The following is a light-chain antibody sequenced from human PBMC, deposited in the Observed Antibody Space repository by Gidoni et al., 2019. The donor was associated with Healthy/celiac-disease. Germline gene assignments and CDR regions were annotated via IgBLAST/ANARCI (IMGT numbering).Light chain of an antibody. CDR2: DAS. CDR1: QDISNY. Sequence: DNQLTQSPSSLSASVGDRVTITCQASQDISNYLNWYQQKPGKAPKLLIYDASNLETGVPSRFSGSGSGTDFTFTISSLQPEDIATYYCQQYDNLTLTFGPGTKVDIK. CDR3: QQYDNLTLT. V-gene: IGKV1-33*01. J-gene: IGKJ3*01.